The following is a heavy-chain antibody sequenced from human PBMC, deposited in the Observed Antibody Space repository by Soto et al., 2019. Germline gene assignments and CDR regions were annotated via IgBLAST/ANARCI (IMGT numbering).Heavy chain of an antibody. Sequence: QMQLKQSGPGLVKPSGTLSLTCAVSGGSISSNNWWTWVRQPPGKGLEWIGEIYHSGSTNYNPSLTSRVTISVEKSKNQFSLNLTSVTAADTAVYYCARGGDYFAGGGYPYYYDYWGRGTLVTVSS. D-gene: IGHD2-8*02. V-gene: IGHV4-4*02. CDR3: ARGGDYFAGGGYPYYYDY. J-gene: IGHJ4*02. CDR2: IYHSGST. CDR1: GGSISSNNW.